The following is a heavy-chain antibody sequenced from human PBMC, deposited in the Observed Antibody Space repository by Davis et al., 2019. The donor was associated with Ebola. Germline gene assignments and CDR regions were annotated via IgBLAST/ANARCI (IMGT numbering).Heavy chain of an antibody. CDR1: GFTFSSYS. Sequence: GESLKISCAASGFTFSSYSMNWVRQAPGKGLEWVSIIYYGDSTFYTDSVKGRFTIFRDNSKNTVYLQMNSLRAEDTAVYYCAARYSSFFGFDPWGQGTLVTVSS. V-gene: IGHV3-53*05. J-gene: IGHJ5*02. CDR3: AARYSSFFGFDP. D-gene: IGHD2-15*01. CDR2: IYYGDST.